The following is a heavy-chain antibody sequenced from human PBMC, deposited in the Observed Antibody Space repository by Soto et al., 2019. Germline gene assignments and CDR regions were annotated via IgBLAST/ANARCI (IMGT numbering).Heavy chain of an antibody. Sequence: QITLKESGPTLVKPTQTLRLTCTFSVFSLSTSGLGVGWIRQSPGKALEWLGLIYWDDDKRYSPSLKSRLTITKDSSRNQVVLTMTNMDPVDTATYYCAPLSWFYYFDSWGQGTLVTVSS. CDR3: APLSWFYYFDS. CDR2: IYWDDDK. V-gene: IGHV2-5*02. CDR1: VFSLSTSGLG. J-gene: IGHJ4*02. D-gene: IGHD6-13*01.